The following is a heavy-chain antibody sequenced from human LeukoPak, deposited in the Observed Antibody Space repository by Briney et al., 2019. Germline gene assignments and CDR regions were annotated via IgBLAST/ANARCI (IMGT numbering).Heavy chain of an antibody. CDR3: ARGFVRSKVYYYYGMDV. CDR2: INSDGSST. CDR1: GFTFSSYW. D-gene: IGHD6-6*01. Sequence: PGGSLRLSCAASGFTFSSYWMHWVRHAPGKGLVWVSRINSDGSSTSYADSVKGRFTISRDNSKNTLYLQMNSLRAEDTAVYYCARGFVRSKVYYYYGMDVWGQGTTVTVSS. J-gene: IGHJ6*02. V-gene: IGHV3-74*01.